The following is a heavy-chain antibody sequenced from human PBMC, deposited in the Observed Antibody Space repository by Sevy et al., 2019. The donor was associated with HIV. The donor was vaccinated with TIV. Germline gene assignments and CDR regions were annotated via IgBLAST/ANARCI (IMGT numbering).Heavy chain of an antibody. J-gene: IGHJ3*02. V-gene: IGHV3-23*01. Sequence: GGSLRLSCAASAFTFITYAMNWVRQAPGKGLEWVSTISGSGDSTYYADTVKGRFNISRDKSKNTRYLQMNSMRASDTALYYCSRDHDESSGYYPLGAFDIWGQGTMVTVSS. CDR3: SRDHDESSGYYPLGAFDI. D-gene: IGHD3-22*01. CDR2: ISGSGDST. CDR1: AFTFITYA.